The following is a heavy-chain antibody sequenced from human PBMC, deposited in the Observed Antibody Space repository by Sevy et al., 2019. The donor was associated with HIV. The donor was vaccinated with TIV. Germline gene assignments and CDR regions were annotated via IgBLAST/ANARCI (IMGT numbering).Heavy chain of an antibody. D-gene: IGHD2-2*02. CDR2: INPNSDVT. CDR3: ARDQEFCSTTTCYSGLDN. Sequence: ASVKVSCETSGYRFTDYYIHWVRQAPGQGLEWMGWINPNSDVTKSAKKFQDRVIMTKDTSISTVYMELRGLTFDDSAVYYCARDQEFCSTTTCYSGLDNWGHGSLVTVSS. V-gene: IGHV1-2*02. CDR1: GYRFTDYY. J-gene: IGHJ4*01.